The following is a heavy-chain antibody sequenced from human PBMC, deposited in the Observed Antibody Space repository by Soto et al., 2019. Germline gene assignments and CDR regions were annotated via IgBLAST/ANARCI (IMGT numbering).Heavy chain of an antibody. D-gene: IGHD6-19*01. CDR3: TRDSEAGTKGRWFDP. Sequence: GGSLRLSCAASGFTFSSYGMSWVRQAPGKGLEWVSVIYSGGSTYYADSVKGRFTISRDNSKSTLYLQMNSLRAEDTAVYYCTRDSEAGTKGRWFDPWGQGTLVTVSS. CDR2: IYSGGST. V-gene: IGHV3-53*01. CDR1: GFTFSSYG. J-gene: IGHJ5*02.